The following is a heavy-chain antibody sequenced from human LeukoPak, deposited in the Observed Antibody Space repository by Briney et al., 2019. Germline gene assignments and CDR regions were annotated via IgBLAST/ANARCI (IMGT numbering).Heavy chain of an antibody. CDR2: VYYSGST. CDR1: GGSISSGGYY. CDR3: AREALIVVVPYYYYYGMDV. V-gene: IGHV4-30-4*01. Sequence: PSETLSLTCTVSGGSISSGGYYWSWIRQPPGKGLEWIGYVYYSGSTYYNPSLKSRVTISVDTSKNQFSLKLSSVTAADTAVYYCAREALIVVVPYYYYYGMDVWGQGTTVTVSS. D-gene: IGHD3-22*01. J-gene: IGHJ6*02.